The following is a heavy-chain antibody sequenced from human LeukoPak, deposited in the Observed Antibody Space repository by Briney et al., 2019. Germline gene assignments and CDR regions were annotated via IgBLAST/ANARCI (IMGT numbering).Heavy chain of an antibody. J-gene: IGHJ4*02. Sequence: GGSLRLSCAASGFTFSDYYMSWIRQAPGKGREGVSYISSSGSTIYYADSVKGRFTISRDNAKNSLYLQMNSLRAEDTAVYYCARVQSSGTQPLTSFDYWGQGTLVTVSS. CDR3: ARVQSSGTQPLTSFDY. CDR2: ISSSGSTI. CDR1: GFTFSDYY. D-gene: IGHD6-19*01. V-gene: IGHV3-11*01.